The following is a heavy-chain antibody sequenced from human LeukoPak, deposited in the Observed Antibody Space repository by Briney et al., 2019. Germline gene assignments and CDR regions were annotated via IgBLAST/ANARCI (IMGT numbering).Heavy chain of an antibody. D-gene: IGHD2-2*01. CDR3: ARGYCTGNSCYQYNWFDP. J-gene: IGHJ5*02. CDR2: IYSGGST. CDR1: GFTVSSNY. V-gene: IGHV3-53*01. Sequence: GGSLRLSCAASGFTVSSNYMSWVRQAPGKGLEWVSVIYSGGSTYYADSVKGRFTISRDNSKNTLYLQMNSLRAEDTAVYYCARGYCTGNSCYQYNWFDPWGQGTLVTVSS.